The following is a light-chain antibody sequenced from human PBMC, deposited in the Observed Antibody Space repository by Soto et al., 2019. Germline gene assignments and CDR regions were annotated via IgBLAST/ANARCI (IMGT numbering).Light chain of an antibody. CDR3: QQCFSPLWT. CDR1: QSISNY. CDR2: TAS. V-gene: IGKV1-39*01. J-gene: IGKJ1*01. Sequence: DIQMTQSPSSLSASVGDRVTITCRASQSISNYFNWYQQKPGKAPKLLIYTASSIQSGVPSRFSGSGSGTDFTLTISSLQPDDCATYYCQQCFSPLWTFGQGTKVEVK.